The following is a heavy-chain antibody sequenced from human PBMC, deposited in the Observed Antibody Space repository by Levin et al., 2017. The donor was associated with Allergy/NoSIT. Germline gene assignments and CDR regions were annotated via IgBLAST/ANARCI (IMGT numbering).Heavy chain of an antibody. CDR1: GISLDARGTR. CDR2: IDWDDET. CDR3: ARMEYKSGYWFDI. Sequence: VSGPTLVKPTETLTLICNVSGISLDARGTRVSWIRQTPGRALEWLARIDWDDETFYSSSLKTRLTISRDTAKQQVVLKMTNVDPVETGTFMCARMEYKSGYWFDIWGQGTVVTVSS. D-gene: IGHD5-12*01. J-gene: IGHJ5*02. V-gene: IGHV2-70*04.